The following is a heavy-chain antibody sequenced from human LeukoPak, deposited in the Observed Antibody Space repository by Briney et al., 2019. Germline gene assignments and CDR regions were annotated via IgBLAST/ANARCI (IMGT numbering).Heavy chain of an antibody. CDR2: INSDGSST. Sequence: GGSLRLSCAASGFTFSSYWMHWVRQAPGKGLVWVSRINSDGSSTNYADSVKGRFTISRDNAKNTLYLQVKSLRAEDTAVYYCARGPSGWGSLDTWGQGTLVTVSS. CDR1: GFTFSSYW. J-gene: IGHJ5*02. CDR3: ARGPSGWGSLDT. V-gene: IGHV3-74*01. D-gene: IGHD7-27*01.